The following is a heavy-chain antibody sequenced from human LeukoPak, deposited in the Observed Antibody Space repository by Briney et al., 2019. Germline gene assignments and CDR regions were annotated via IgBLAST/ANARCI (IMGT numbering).Heavy chain of an antibody. D-gene: IGHD3-3*01. CDR3: ARGRGLRFLERLFANY. V-gene: IGHV3-30-3*01. CDR2: VSFDGGNK. CDR1: GFTFSSYA. Sequence: GGSLRLSCAASGFTFSSYAMHWVRQAPGKGLEWVAVVSFDGGNKYYADSVQGRFTISRDNSKNTLYLQMNNLRVEDTAVYYCARGRGLRFLERLFANYWGQGTLVTVSS. J-gene: IGHJ4*02.